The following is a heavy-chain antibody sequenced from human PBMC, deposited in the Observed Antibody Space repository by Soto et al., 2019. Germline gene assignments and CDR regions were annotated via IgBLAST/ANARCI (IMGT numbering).Heavy chain of an antibody. CDR2: IYYSGST. V-gene: IGHV4-59*01. D-gene: IGHD3-10*01. J-gene: IGHJ4*02. CDR3: ATQTANFYGSGSYYLPFDY. Sequence: SETLSLTCTVSGGSISSYYWTWIRQPPGEGLEWIGNIYYSGSTTYNPSLKSRVTISVDTSKNQFSLRLSSVTAADTAVYYRATQTANFYGSGSYYLPFDYWGQGTLVTVSS. CDR1: GGSISSYY.